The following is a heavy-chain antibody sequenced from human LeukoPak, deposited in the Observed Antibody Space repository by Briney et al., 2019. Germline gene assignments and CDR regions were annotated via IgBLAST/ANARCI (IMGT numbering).Heavy chain of an antibody. J-gene: IGHJ4*02. Sequence: GGSLRLSCAVSGFTFSSSYMNWVRQAPGKGLEWVANIKQDGSEKYYVDSVKGRFTISRDNAQNSLYLQMNSLRAEDTALYYCAKAFGTNGYFQLPIDFWGQGTLVTVSS. CDR3: AKAFGTNGYFQLPIDF. V-gene: IGHV3-7*03. CDR2: IKQDGSEK. CDR1: GFTFSSSY. D-gene: IGHD2-8*01.